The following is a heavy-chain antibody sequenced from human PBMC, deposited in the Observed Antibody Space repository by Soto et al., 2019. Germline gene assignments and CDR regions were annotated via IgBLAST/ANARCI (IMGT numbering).Heavy chain of an antibody. D-gene: IGHD6-13*01. J-gene: IGHJ5*02. CDR3: ATAHSSSWYISNWFDP. Sequence: QVQLVQSGAEVKKPGASVKVSCKVSGYTLTELSMHWVRQAPGKGLGWMGGFDPEDSETIYAQKFQGRVTMTEDTSTDTAYMELSSLRSEDTAVYYCATAHSSSWYISNWFDPWGQGTLVTVSS. V-gene: IGHV1-24*01. CDR1: GYTLTELS. CDR2: FDPEDSET.